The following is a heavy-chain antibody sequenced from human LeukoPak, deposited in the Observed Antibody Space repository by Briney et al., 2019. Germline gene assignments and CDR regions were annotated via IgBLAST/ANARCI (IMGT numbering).Heavy chain of an antibody. CDR2: ISGSGGST. CDR3: ARVGDYYDRSARYYGMDV. CDR1: GFTFSSYA. Sequence: GGSLRLSCAASGFTFSSYAMSWVRQAPGKGLEWVSAISGSGGSTYYADSVKGRFTISRDNSKNTLYLQMNSLRDEDTAVYHCARVGDYYDRSARYYGMDVWGQGTTVTVSS. J-gene: IGHJ6*02. V-gene: IGHV3-23*01. D-gene: IGHD3-22*01.